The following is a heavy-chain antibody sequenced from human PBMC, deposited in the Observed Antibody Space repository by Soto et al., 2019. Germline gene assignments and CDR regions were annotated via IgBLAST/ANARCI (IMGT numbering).Heavy chain of an antibody. CDR3: ARLEGGVTMVRGVIIENNYYYMDV. V-gene: IGHV5-51*01. Sequence: GESLKISCTGSGYSFTSYWIGWVRQLPGKGLEWMGIIYPGDSDTRYSPSFQGQVTISADKSISTAYLQWSSLKASDTAMYYCARLEGGVTMVRGVIIENNYYYMDVWGKGTTVTVSS. J-gene: IGHJ6*03. CDR1: GYSFTSYW. D-gene: IGHD3-10*01. CDR2: IYPGDSDT.